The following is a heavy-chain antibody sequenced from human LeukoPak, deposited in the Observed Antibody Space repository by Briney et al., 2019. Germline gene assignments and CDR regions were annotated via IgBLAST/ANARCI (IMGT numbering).Heavy chain of an antibody. V-gene: IGHV1-69*04. D-gene: IGHD6-13*01. CDR2: IIPILGIA. CDR3: ARDLESSSWYSGFDY. J-gene: IGHJ4*02. CDR1: GGTFSSYA. Sequence: ASVKVSCKASGGTFSSYAISWVRQAPGQGLEWMGRIIPILGIANYAQKFQGRVTITADKSTSTAYMELSSLRSEDTAVYYCARDLESSSWYSGFDYWGQGTLVTVSS.